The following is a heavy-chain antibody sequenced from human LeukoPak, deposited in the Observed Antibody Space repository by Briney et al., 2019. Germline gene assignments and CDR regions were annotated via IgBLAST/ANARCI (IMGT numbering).Heavy chain of an antibody. J-gene: IGHJ6*02. CDR1: GGSISSGGYY. D-gene: IGHD5-12*01. Sequence: KTSETLSLTCTVSGGSISSGGYYWSWIRQHPGEGLEWIGYIHYSGSTYYNPSLKSRVTISVDTSKNQFSLKLSSVTAADTAVYYCARRQGDIVATMEEIRMDVWGQGTTVTVSS. CDR3: ARRQGDIVATMEEIRMDV. CDR2: IHYSGST. V-gene: IGHV4-30-4*01.